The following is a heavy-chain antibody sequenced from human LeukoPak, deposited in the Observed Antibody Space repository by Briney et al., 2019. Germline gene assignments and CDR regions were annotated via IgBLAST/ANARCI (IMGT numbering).Heavy chain of an antibody. V-gene: IGHV1-8*02. CDR3: ARATQRGYSYGLDY. CDR1: GYTFTSYG. J-gene: IGHJ4*02. CDR2: MNPNSGNT. Sequence: ASVKVSCKASGYTFTSYGFSWVRQATGQGLEWMGWMNPNSGNTGYAQKFQGRVTMTRNTSISTAYMELSSLRSEDTAVYYCARATQRGYSYGLDYWGQGTLVTVSS. D-gene: IGHD5-18*01.